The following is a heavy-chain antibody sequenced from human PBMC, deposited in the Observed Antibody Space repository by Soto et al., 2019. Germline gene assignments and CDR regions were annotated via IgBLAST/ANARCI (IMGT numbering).Heavy chain of an antibody. V-gene: IGHV1-69*02. D-gene: IGHD3-10*01. CDR3: TRESPPNYYYGMDV. CDR2: VVPFLRVT. J-gene: IGHJ6*02. Sequence: QVQMVQSGAEVKKPGSSVNISCKASGGTFYRHTITWVRQAPGQGLEWMGRVVPFLRVTTYAQKFRDRLTIGADKATDTAYMELGSLTSEDSAIYYCTRESPPNYYYGMDVWGQGTTVTVS. CDR1: GGTFYRHT.